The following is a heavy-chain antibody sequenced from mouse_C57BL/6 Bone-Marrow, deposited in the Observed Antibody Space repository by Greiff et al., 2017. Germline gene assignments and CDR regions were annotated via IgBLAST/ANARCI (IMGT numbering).Heavy chain of an antibody. CDR1: GFNIKDDY. CDR3: TPNWDAWFAY. D-gene: IGHD4-1*01. Sequence: VQLQQSGAELVRPGASVKLSCTASGFNIKDDYMHWVKQRPEQGLEWIGWIDPENGDTEYASKFQGKATITADTSSTTAYLQLSSLTSEDTAVYYCTPNWDAWFAYWGQGTLVTVSA. CDR2: IDPENGDT. J-gene: IGHJ3*01. V-gene: IGHV14-4*01.